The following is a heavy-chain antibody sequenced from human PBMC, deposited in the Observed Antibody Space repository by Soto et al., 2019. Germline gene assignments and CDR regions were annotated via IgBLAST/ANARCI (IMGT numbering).Heavy chain of an antibody. Sequence: GASVKVCCKACGDAFASYGSSWVRQAPGQGLEWMGWISAYNGNTNYAQKLQGRVTMTTDTSTSTAYMERRSLRSDDTAVYYCARDFAGRGLLWFGESHRRWFDPWGQGTLVTVSS. J-gene: IGHJ5*02. D-gene: IGHD3-10*01. CDR3: ARDFAGRGLLWFGESHRRWFDP. CDR1: GDAFASYG. V-gene: IGHV1-18*01. CDR2: ISAYNGNT.